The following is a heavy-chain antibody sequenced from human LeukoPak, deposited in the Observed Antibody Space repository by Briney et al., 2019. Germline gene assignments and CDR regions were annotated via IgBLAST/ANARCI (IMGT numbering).Heavy chain of an antibody. V-gene: IGHV3-33*01. D-gene: IGHD3-22*01. CDR2: IWYDGSNK. J-gene: IGHJ4*02. CDR1: GFTFSSYG. CDR3: ARAITMIVVVGFGY. Sequence: GRSLRLSCAASGFTFSSYGMHWVRHAPGKGLEWVAVIWYDGSNKYYADSVKGRFTISRDNSKNTLYLQMNSLRAEDTAVYYCARAITMIVVVGFGYWGQGTLVTVSS.